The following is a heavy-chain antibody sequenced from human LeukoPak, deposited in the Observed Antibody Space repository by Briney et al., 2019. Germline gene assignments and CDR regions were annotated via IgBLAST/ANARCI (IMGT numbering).Heavy chain of an antibody. CDR2: ISAYNGNT. Sequence: ASVKVSCKASGYTFTSYGISWVRQAPGQGLEWMGWISAYNGNTNYAQKLQGRVTMTTDTSTSTAYMELRSLRSDDTAVYYCARSPPRDYGGNSFSYWGQGTLVTVSS. J-gene: IGHJ4*02. V-gene: IGHV1-18*01. D-gene: IGHD4-23*01. CDR3: ARSPPRDYGGNSFSY. CDR1: GYTFTSYG.